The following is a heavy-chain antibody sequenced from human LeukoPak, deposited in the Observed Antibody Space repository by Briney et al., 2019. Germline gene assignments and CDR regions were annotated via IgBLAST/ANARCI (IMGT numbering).Heavy chain of an antibody. D-gene: IGHD2-15*01. CDR3: ARDLSRYCSGGSCYVFDY. Sequence: GGSLRLSCAASGFTFSTYSINWVRQAPGKGLEWVSYIRSRDRTIYYADSVKGRFTISTDNAENSLYLQMNSLRTEDTAVYYCARDLSRYCSGGSCYVFDYWGQGTLVTVSS. CDR1: GFTFSTYS. CDR2: IRSRDRTI. J-gene: IGHJ4*02. V-gene: IGHV3-48*01.